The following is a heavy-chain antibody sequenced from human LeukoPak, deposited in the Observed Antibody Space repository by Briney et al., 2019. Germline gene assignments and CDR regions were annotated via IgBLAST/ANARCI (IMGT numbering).Heavy chain of an antibody. J-gene: IGHJ4*02. Sequence: GGSLRLSCAASGFAFNTYAMHWVRQAPGQGREWVALIWHYGSHKFYSNSVRGQFTISRDNSKNTVSLQMNNLRPEDTAVYYCAREIFGSGSYPDIWGQGTLVIVSS. D-gene: IGHD3-10*01. CDR1: GFAFNTYA. CDR3: AREIFGSGSYPDI. CDR2: IWHYGSHK. V-gene: IGHV3-33*01.